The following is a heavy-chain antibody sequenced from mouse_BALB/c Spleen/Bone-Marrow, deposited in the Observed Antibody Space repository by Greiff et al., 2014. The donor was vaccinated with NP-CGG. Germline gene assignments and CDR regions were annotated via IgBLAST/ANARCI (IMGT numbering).Heavy chain of an antibody. J-gene: IGHJ3*01. D-gene: IGHD1-1*01. Sequence: QVQLQQSGPELVRPGVSVKISCKGSGYTFTDYAMHWVKQSHAKSLEWIGVINTCSGNPNYNQKFKGKATMTVDRSSSTAYMERARLTTEDSAIYYCAREGYGITAWFAYGGQGTLVTVSA. CDR3: AREGYGITAWFAY. V-gene: IGHV1-67*01. CDR2: INTCSGNP. CDR1: GYTFTDYA.